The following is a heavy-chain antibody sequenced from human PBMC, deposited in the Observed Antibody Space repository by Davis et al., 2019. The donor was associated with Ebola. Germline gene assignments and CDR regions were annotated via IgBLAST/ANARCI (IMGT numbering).Heavy chain of an antibody. D-gene: IGHD4-23*01. CDR2: IIPIFGTA. J-gene: IGHJ6*02. CDR1: GGTFSSYA. Sequence: SVNVSCKASGGTFSSYAISWVRQAPGQGLEWMGGIIPIFGTANYAQKFQGRVTITADESTSTAYMELSSLRSEDTAVYYCARGEFDYGGNSRYYYGMDVWGQGTTVTVSS. CDR3: ARGEFDYGGNSRYYYGMDV. V-gene: IGHV1-69*13.